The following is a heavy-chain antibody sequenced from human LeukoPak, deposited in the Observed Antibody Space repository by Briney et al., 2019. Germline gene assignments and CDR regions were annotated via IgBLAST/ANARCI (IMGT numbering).Heavy chain of an antibody. Sequence: PGGSLRLSCAASGFIVSSNYMSWVRQAPGKGLEWVAVFYGGDATNYADSVKGRFTISRDNSKNTLYLQMNSLRVEDTALYYCARGRGSTSSYDYWGQGSLVTVSS. CDR3: ARGRGSTSSYDY. J-gene: IGHJ4*02. D-gene: IGHD2-2*01. CDR1: GFIVSSNY. V-gene: IGHV3-53*01. CDR2: FYGGDAT.